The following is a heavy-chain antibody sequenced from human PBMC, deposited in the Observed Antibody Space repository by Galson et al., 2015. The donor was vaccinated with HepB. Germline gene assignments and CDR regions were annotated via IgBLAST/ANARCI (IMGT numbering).Heavy chain of an antibody. CDR1: GFTFSSYG. J-gene: IGHJ4*02. CDR3: AEEAGGSGWFYFGY. CDR2: ISNDGSNK. Sequence: LRLSCAASGFTFSSYGMHWVRQAPGKGLEWVAFISNDGSNKYYGDSVKGRFTISRDNSKNALQMNSLRTEDSAVYYCAEEAGGSGWFYFGYWGQGALVTVSS. V-gene: IGHV3-30*18. D-gene: IGHD6-19*01.